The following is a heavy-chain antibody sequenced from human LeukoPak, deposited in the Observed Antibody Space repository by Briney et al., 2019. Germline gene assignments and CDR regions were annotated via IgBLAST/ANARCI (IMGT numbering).Heavy chain of an antibody. Sequence: GGSLRLSCAASGFTFSSSAMSWVRQAPGKGLEWVSAISGSGGSTYYADSVKGRFTISRDNSKNTLYLQMNSLRAEDTAVYYCAKDLVFYGDYDYWGQGTLVTVSS. V-gene: IGHV3-23*01. CDR1: GFTFSSSA. CDR3: AKDLVFYGDYDY. D-gene: IGHD4-17*01. J-gene: IGHJ4*02. CDR2: ISGSGGST.